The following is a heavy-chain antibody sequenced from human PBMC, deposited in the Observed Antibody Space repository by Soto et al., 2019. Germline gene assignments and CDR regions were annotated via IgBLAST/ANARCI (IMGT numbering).Heavy chain of an antibody. J-gene: IGHJ4*02. CDR3: ATGVIWIGYFTVDS. CDR2: FIPVYRTL. V-gene: IGHV1-69*01. CDR1: DGIFGKSD. Sequence: QGSCTATDGIFGKSDINCVRPTTGQGLEWLGGFIPVYRTLNYAQKFQGRVTITADESTGTAYMTLSSLASDDTAVYYCATGVIWIGYFTVDSWGQGTRVNVSA. D-gene: IGHD3-3*01.